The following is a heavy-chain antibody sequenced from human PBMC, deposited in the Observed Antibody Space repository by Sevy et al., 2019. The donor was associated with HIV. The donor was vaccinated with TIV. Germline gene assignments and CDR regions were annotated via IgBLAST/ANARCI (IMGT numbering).Heavy chain of an antibody. D-gene: IGHD2-21*02. J-gene: IGHJ4*02. V-gene: IGHV3-7*01. Sequence: WGSLRLSCAASGFTFSMYWMSWVRQAPGKGLEWVAKIKQDGSETYYVDSVKGRFTISRDNAKNSLYLQMKSLRADDTAVYYCARAYYKFCGGDCYLDYWGQGTLVTVSS. CDR2: IKQDGSET. CDR3: ARAYYKFCGGDCYLDY. CDR1: GFTFSMYW.